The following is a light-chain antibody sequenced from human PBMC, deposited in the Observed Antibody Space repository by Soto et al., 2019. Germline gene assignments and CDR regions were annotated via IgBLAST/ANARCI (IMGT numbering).Light chain of an antibody. CDR3: QRSYSCQLT. CDR2: AAS. CDR1: RSIATS. V-gene: IGKV1-39*01. Sequence: DIQMTQSPSSVSASVGDRVTITCRASRSIATSLNWYQQSPGKAPKVLIYAASTLPRGVPSRVSGSGGGTEFTLTITSLRAEDSATYYCQRSYSCQLTFGPGTKVEIK. J-gene: IGKJ3*01.